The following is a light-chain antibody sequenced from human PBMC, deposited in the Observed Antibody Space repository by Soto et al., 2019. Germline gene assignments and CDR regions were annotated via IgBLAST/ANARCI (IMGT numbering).Light chain of an antibody. Sequence: DIQMTQSPSTLSASIGDRVTITCRASQTIDSLLACWQQRPGKPPNLLIYKASTLASGVPSRFSGSGSGTEFTLTINSLHPDNFATYYCQQYNIYSGTFGQGTKVDIK. CDR1: QTIDSL. V-gene: IGKV1-5*03. CDR3: QQYNIYSGT. J-gene: IGKJ1*01. CDR2: KAS.